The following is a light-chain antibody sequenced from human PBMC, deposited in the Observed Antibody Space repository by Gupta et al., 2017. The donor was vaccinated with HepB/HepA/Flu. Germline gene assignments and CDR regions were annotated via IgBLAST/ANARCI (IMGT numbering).Light chain of an antibody. J-gene: IGKJ4*01. V-gene: IGKV1-5*03. CDR1: QNIGNL. CDR3: QQYMTYYT. CDR2: RTS. Sequence: DIQMTQPPSTLSASVGDTVTITCRASQNIGNLLAWYQHKPGKATKLLIYRTSHLEIGVPSKFSGSGSGTEFTLTISSLQPDDFAAYYCQQYMTYYTFGGGTKVDIK.